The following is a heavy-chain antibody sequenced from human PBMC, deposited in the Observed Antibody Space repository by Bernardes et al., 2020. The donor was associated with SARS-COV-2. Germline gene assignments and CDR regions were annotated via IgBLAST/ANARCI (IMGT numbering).Heavy chain of an antibody. CDR2: IYPADSDT. J-gene: IGHJ4*02. CDR1: GYSFTTYW. Sequence: GESLKISCEGSGYSFTTYWIGWVRQMPGKGLEWMGIIYPADSDTRYSPSFQGQVTISADKSINTAYLRWSSLKASDTAVYYCVRLEEGGLGLVTWVADFWGQGTLVTVSS. V-gene: IGHV5-51*01. D-gene: IGHD5-18*01. CDR3: VRLEEGGLGLVTWVADF.